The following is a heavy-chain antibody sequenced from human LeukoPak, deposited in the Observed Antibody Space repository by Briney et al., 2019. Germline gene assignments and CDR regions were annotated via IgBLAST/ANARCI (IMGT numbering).Heavy chain of an antibody. J-gene: IGHJ6*03. Sequence: SETLSLTCAVYGGSFSGYYWSWIRQPPGKGLEWIGEINHSGSTNYNPSLKSRVTISVDTSKNQFSLKLSSVTAADTAVYYCARDARPNIVVVPAATRPYYMDVWGKGTTVTVSS. CDR3: ARDARPNIVVVPAATRPYYMDV. CDR2: INHSGST. CDR1: GGSFSGYY. D-gene: IGHD2-2*01. V-gene: IGHV4-34*01.